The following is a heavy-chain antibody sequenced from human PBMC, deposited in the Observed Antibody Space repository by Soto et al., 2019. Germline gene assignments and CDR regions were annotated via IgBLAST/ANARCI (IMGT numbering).Heavy chain of an antibody. CDR1: GYTFTSYA. CDR3: ARGENWNYLRFGY. D-gene: IGHD1-7*01. J-gene: IGHJ4*02. V-gene: IGHV1-3*01. CDR2: INAGNGNT. Sequence: ASLKVSCKASGYTFTSYAMHWVRQAPGQRLEWMGWINAGNGNTKYSQKFQGRVTITRDTSASTAYMELSSLRSEDTAVYYCARGENWNYLRFGYWGEGTLVTVS.